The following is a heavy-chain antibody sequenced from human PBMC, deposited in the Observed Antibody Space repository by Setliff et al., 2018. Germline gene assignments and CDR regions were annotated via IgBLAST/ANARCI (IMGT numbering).Heavy chain of an antibody. Sequence: SVKVSCKASGGTFSSYDISWVRQAPGQGLEWMGRIIPIFGTANYAQKFQGRVTMTTDTSTSTAYMELRSLRSDDTAVYYCARGNSNYYLFDYWGQGTLVTVSS. J-gene: IGHJ4*02. CDR1: GGTFSSYD. D-gene: IGHD4-4*01. V-gene: IGHV1-69*05. CDR3: ARGNSNYYLFDY. CDR2: IIPIFGTA.